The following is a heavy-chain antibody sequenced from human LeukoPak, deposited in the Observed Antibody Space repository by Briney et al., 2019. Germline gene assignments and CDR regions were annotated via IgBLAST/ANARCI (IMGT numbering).Heavy chain of an antibody. V-gene: IGHV3-30*18. D-gene: IGHD4-17*01. CDR2: ISDDGRNK. J-gene: IGHJ4*02. CDR1: GFSFISYG. CDR3: AKRPSDYGDYVTYFDY. Sequence: GGSLRLSCAASGFSFISYGMHWVRQAPGKGLEWVGVISDDGRNKRYADSVKGRFTISRDNSKDTLYLQMNSLRDEDTAVYYCAKRPSDYGDYVTYFDYWGQGTLVTVSS.